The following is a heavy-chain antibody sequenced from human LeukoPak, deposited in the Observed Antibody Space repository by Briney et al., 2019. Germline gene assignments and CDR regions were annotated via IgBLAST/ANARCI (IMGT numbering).Heavy chain of an antibody. V-gene: IGHV3-7*01. CDR2: IKQDGSEK. CDR3: ARDRTLSWFGATPMAFDI. CDR1: GFTFSSYW. Sequence: GGSLRLSCAASGFTFSSYWMSWVRQAPGKGLEWVTNIKQDGSEKYYVDSVKGRFTISRDNAKNSLYLQMNSLRAEDTAVYYCARDRTLSWFGATPMAFDIWGQGTMVTVSS. D-gene: IGHD3-10*01. J-gene: IGHJ3*02.